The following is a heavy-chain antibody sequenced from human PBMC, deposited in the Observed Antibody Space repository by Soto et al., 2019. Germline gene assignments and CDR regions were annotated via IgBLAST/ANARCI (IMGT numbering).Heavy chain of an antibody. CDR2: IIPILGTA. J-gene: IGHJ4*02. Sequence: SVKVSCKASGGTFSSYAISWVRQAPGQGLEWMGGIIPILGTANYAQKFQGRVTITADESTSTAYMELSSLRSEDTAVYYCARPVIELHGGGYFDYWGQGTLVTVYS. D-gene: IGHD1-7*01. CDR1: GGTFSSYA. CDR3: ARPVIELHGGGYFDY. V-gene: IGHV1-69*13.